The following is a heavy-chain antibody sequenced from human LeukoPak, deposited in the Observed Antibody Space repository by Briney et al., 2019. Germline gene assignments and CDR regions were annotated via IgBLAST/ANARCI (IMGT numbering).Heavy chain of an antibody. Sequence: GGSLRLSCAASGFTFSSYAMSWVRQAPGKGLEWVSGVTENGGSTYYADSVKGRFTISRDNSKNTLYLQMNRLRDEDTAVYYCAKDYKIYDSSGYPFDYWGQGTLVTVSS. J-gene: IGHJ4*02. CDR1: GFTFSSYA. CDR2: VTENGGST. V-gene: IGHV3-23*01. CDR3: AKDYKIYDSSGYPFDY. D-gene: IGHD3-22*01.